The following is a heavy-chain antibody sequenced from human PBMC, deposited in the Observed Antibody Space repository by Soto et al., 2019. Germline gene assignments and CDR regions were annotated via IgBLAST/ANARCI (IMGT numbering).Heavy chain of an antibody. J-gene: IGHJ6*02. D-gene: IGHD3-3*01. CDR3: AHIVRFWSGSKGYYYGMDV. CDR1: GFSLSTSGVG. CDR2: IYWDDDK. V-gene: IGHV2-5*02. Sequence: SGPTLVNPTQTLTLTCTFSGFSLSTSGVGVGWIRQPPGKALEWLALIYWDDDKRYSPSLKSRLTITKDTSKNQVVLTMTNMDPVDTATYYCAHIVRFWSGSKGYYYGMDVWGQGTTVTVSS.